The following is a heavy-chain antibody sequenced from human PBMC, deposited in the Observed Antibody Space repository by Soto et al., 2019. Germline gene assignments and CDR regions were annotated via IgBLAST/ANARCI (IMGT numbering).Heavy chain of an antibody. D-gene: IGHD3-10*01. CDR2: INHSGST. CDR1: GGSFSGYY. CDR3: ARIGYYYGSGSYFGYYYYGMDV. V-gene: IGHV4-34*01. J-gene: IGHJ6*02. Sequence: SETLSLTCAVYGGSFSGYYWSWIRQPPGKGLEWIGEINHSGSTNYNPSLKSRVTISVDTSKNQFSLKLSSVTAADTAVYYCARIGYYYGSGSYFGYYYYGMDVWGQGTTVTVSS.